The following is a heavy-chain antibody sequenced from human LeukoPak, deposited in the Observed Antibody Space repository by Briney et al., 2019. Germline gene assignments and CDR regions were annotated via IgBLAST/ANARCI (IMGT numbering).Heavy chain of an antibody. V-gene: IGHV4-59*12. Sequence: PSETLSLTCTVSGGSISSYYWSWIRQPPGKGLEWIGEINHSGSTNYNPSLKSRVTMSVDTSKNQFSLKLSSVTAADTAVYYCARSRVNWFDPWGQGTLVTVSS. CDR1: GGSISSYY. CDR3: ARSRVNWFDP. CDR2: INHSGST. J-gene: IGHJ5*02.